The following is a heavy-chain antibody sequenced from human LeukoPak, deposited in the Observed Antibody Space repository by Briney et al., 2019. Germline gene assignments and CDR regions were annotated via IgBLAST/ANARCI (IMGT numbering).Heavy chain of an antibody. CDR2: LYFSGST. V-gene: IGHV4-39*01. J-gene: IGHJ5*02. CDR3: ARHRSHHGWFDH. Sequence: PSETLSLTCTVSGDSISSRDYCWSWIRQPPGRGLEFVGCLYFSGSTYYNPSLNGRVTISVDTSKNQFSLNLYSMTAADTALYFCARHRSHHGWFDHWGQGTLVTVSS. CDR1: GDSISSRDYC. D-gene: IGHD2-8*01.